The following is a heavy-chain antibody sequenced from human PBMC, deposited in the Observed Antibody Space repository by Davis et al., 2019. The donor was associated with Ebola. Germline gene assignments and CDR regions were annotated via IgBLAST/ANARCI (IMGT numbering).Heavy chain of an antibody. Sequence: GESLKISCAASGFTFSSYAMSWVRQAPGKGLEWVSAISGSGGSTYYADSVKGRFTISRDNSKNTLYLQMNSLRAEDTAVYYCAKDKDPRITMIVGDYWGQGTLVTVSS. D-gene: IGHD3-22*01. CDR3: AKDKDPRITMIVGDY. CDR2: ISGSGGST. J-gene: IGHJ4*02. V-gene: IGHV3-23*01. CDR1: GFTFSSYA.